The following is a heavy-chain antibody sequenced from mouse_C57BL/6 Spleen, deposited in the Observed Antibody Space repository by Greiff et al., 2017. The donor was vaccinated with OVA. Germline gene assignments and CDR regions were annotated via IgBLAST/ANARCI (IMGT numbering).Heavy chain of an antibody. V-gene: IGHV1-26*01. J-gene: IGHJ2*01. Sequence: VQLQQSGPELVKPGASVKISCKASGYTFTDYYMNWVKQSHGKSLEWIGDINPNNGGTSYNQKFKGKATLTVDKSSSTAYMELRSLTSEDSAVYYCARWSSSYYFDYWGQGTTLTVSS. CDR3: ARWSSSYYFDY. CDR1: GYTFTDYY. D-gene: IGHD1-1*01. CDR2: INPNNGGT.